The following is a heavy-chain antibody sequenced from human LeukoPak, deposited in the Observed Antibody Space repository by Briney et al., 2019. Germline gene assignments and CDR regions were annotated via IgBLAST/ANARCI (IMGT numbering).Heavy chain of an antibody. J-gene: IGHJ4*02. V-gene: IGHV1-69*06. D-gene: IGHD6-13*01. CDR1: GGTCSSYA. Sequence: SVKVSCKASGGTCSSYAISWVRQAPGQGLEWMGGIIPIFGTANYAQKFQGRVTITADKSTSTAYMELSSLRSEDTAVYYCARDRGGSIAAAGTFDYWGQGTLVTVSS. CDR3: ARDRGGSIAAAGTFDY. CDR2: IIPIFGTA.